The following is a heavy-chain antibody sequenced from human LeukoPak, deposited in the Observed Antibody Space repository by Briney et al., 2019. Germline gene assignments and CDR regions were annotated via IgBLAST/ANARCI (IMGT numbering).Heavy chain of an antibody. Sequence: SETLSLTCTVSGGSISSYYWSWIRQPPGKGLEWIGYIYYSGSTNYNPSLKSRVTISVDTSKNQFSLKLSSVTAADTAVYYCARVDYDILTGYSRGYFDYWGQGTLVTVSS. CDR1: GGSISSYY. D-gene: IGHD3-9*01. V-gene: IGHV4-59*01. J-gene: IGHJ4*02. CDR2: IYYSGST. CDR3: ARVDYDILTGYSRGYFDY.